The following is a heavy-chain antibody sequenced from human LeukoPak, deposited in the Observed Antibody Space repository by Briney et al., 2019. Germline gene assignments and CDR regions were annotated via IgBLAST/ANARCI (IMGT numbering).Heavy chain of an antibody. Sequence: PGGSLRLSCAASGFTFSSYAMHWVRQAPGKGLEWVAVISYDGSNKYYADSVKGRFTISRDNSKNTLYLQMNSLRAEDTAVYYCARDGTVYSGSGGSPYDYYYYYMDVWGKGTTVTVSS. CDR3: ARDGTVYSGSGGSPYDYYYYYMDV. J-gene: IGHJ6*03. CDR1: GFTFSSYA. CDR2: ISYDGSNK. V-gene: IGHV3-30*04. D-gene: IGHD2-15*01.